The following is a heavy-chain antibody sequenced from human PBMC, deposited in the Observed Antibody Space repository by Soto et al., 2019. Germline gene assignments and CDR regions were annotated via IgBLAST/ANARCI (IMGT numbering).Heavy chain of an antibody. CDR2: IGDDGTIT. D-gene: IGHD6-13*01. CDR1: GFTFGSYW. CDR3: ARARLSSSSWYKWAFDP. J-gene: IGHJ5*02. Sequence: EVQLVESGGGVVQPGGSLRLSCAASGFTFGSYWMHWVRQVPGKGLVWVSRIGDDGTITDYADSVKGRFTISRDNAKNTLYLEMRSLTVEDTAVYYWARARLSSSSWYKWAFDPWGQGTQVIVSS. V-gene: IGHV3-74*01.